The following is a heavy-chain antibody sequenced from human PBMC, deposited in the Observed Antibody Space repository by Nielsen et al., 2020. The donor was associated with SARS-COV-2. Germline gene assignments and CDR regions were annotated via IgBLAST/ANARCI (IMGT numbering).Heavy chain of an antibody. CDR3: ARDSSSSWYSGYYYGMDV. J-gene: IGHJ6*02. CDR1: GFTFSSYA. CDR2: ISGSGGST. V-gene: IGHV3-23*01. D-gene: IGHD6-13*01. Sequence: GGSLRLSCAASGFTFSSYAMSWVRQAPGKGLEWVSAISGSGGSTYYADSVKGRFTISRDNSKNTLYLQMNSLRAEDTAVYYCARDSSSSWYSGYYYGMDVWGQGTTVTVSS.